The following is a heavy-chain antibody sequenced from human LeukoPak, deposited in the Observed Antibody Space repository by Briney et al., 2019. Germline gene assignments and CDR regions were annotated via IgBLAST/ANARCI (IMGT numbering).Heavy chain of an antibody. D-gene: IGHD3-9*01. V-gene: IGHV3-53*01. J-gene: IGHJ4*02. CDR1: AFTVNNKY. CDR3: ARGGAYDTHGVLDS. CDR2: IYSDGTT. Sequence: GGSLRLSCADSAFTVNNKYMSWVRQAPGKGLEWVSVIYSDGTTYYADSVQGRFTISTDNSRNTLCLQMTSLRAEDTALYYCARGGAYDTHGVLDSWGQGALVTVSS.